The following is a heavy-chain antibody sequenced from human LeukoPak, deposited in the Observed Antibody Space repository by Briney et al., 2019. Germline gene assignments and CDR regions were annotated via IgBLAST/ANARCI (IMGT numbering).Heavy chain of an antibody. Sequence: HPGGSLRLSCVASGFTFNNNWMHWVRQAPGKGLEWVSLISWNGGSTYYADSVKGRFTISRDNSNNSLYLQMNSLRTEDTALYYCAKGGTTVISPFDHWGQGTLVAVSS. CDR1: GFTFNNNW. V-gene: IGHV3-43*01. J-gene: IGHJ4*02. CDR2: ISWNGGST. CDR3: AKGGTTVISPFDH. D-gene: IGHD4-17*01.